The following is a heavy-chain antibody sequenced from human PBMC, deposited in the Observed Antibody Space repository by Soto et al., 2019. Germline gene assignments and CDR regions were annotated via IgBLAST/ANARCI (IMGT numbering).Heavy chain of an antibody. CDR1: EFTFTNYW. V-gene: IGHV5-51*01. CDR3: TRRPDEPGVMNGFDI. J-gene: IGHJ3*02. CDR2: IYPGDSDT. Sequence: GESLKISCKGSEFTFTNYWIGWVRQMPGKGLEWMGIIYPGDSDTRYSPSFQGQVTISADKSISTAYLQWSSLKASDTAIYYCTRRPDEPGVMNGFDIWGQGTMVIVSS. D-gene: IGHD3-16*01.